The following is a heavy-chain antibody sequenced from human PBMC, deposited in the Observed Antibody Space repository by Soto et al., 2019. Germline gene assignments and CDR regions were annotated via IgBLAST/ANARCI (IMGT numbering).Heavy chain of an antibody. CDR2: IKDDGGQQ. CDR1: GFPFSKYW. Sequence: GGSLRLSCAASGFPFSKYWMSWVRQAPGKGLEWVANIKDDGGQQYYVASVKGRFTISRDTAEKSLYLHMSRLGVEDTGVYYCGNTPRRGPFDSWGQGTVVTVSS. CDR3: GNTPRRGPFDS. J-gene: IGHJ4*02. V-gene: IGHV3-7*03.